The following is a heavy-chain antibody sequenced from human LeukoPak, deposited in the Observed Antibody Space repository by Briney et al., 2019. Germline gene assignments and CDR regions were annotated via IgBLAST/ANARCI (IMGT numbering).Heavy chain of an antibody. CDR3: ARQYCSGGSCYGWFDP. CDR1: GGSISSSSYY. CDR2: IYYSGST. Sequence: SETLSLTCTVSGGSISSSSYYWGWIRQPPGKGLEWIGSIYYSGSTYYNPSLKSRVTISVDTSKNQFSLKLSSVTAADTAVYYCARQYCSGGSCYGWFDPWGQETLVTVSS. J-gene: IGHJ5*02. D-gene: IGHD2-15*01. V-gene: IGHV4-39*01.